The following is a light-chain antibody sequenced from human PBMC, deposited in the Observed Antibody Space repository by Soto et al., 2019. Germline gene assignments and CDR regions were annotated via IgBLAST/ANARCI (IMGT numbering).Light chain of an antibody. CDR3: SSYAGSNNLV. Sequence: QSVLTQPPSASGSPGQSVTISCTGTSIDVGGYNSVSWYQQHPGKVPRLMIYEVSKRPSGVPDRFSGSKSVNTASLTVSGLQAEDEADYYCSSYAGSNNLVFGGGTKLTVL. J-gene: IGLJ2*01. CDR1: SIDVGGYNS. CDR2: EVS. V-gene: IGLV2-8*01.